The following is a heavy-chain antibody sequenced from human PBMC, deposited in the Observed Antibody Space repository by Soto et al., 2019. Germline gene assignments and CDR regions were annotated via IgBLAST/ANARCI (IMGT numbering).Heavy chain of an antibody. Sequence: GGSLRLSCAASGFTFSSFGMHWVRQAPGKGLEWVAVIWYDGSNKYYGDSVKGRFTISRDNSKNTLYLQMNSLRAEDTAVYYCARDRTSSIAVRGYYYYYGMDVWGQGTTVTVSS. D-gene: IGHD6-6*01. V-gene: IGHV3-33*01. J-gene: IGHJ6*02. CDR3: ARDRTSSIAVRGYYYYYGMDV. CDR2: IWYDGSNK. CDR1: GFTFSSFG.